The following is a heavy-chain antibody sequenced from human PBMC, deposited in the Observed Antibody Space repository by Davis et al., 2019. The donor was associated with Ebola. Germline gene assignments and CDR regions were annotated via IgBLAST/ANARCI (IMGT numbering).Heavy chain of an antibody. CDR3: AKGSRGYSYGPQYYFDY. J-gene: IGHJ4*02. CDR1: GFTFSSYA. D-gene: IGHD5-18*01. Sequence: GESLKISCAASGFTFSSYAMSWVRQAPGKGLEWVSAISGSGGSTYYADSVKGRFTISRDNSKNTLYLQMNSLRAKDTAVYYCAKGSRGYSYGPQYYFDYWGQGTLVTVSS. CDR2: ISGSGGST. V-gene: IGHV3-23*01.